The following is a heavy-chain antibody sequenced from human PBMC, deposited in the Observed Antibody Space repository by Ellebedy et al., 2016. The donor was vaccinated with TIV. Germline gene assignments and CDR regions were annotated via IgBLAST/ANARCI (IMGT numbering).Heavy chain of an antibody. D-gene: IGHD6-13*01. V-gene: IGHV1-18*04. CDR1: GYTFTGYY. Sequence: ASVKVSCKASGYTFTGYYMHWVRQAPGQGLEWMGWISAYNGNTNYAQKLQGRVTMTTDTSTSTAYMELRSLRSDDTAVYYCAREGGYLFDPWGQGTLVTVSS. CDR3: AREGGYLFDP. CDR2: ISAYNGNT. J-gene: IGHJ5*02.